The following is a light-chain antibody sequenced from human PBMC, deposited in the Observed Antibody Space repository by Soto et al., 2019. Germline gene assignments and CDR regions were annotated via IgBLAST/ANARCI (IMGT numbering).Light chain of an antibody. Sequence: QSVLTQPASVSGSPGQSITISCTGTSSDVGGYNYVSWYQQHPGKAPKLMICEVSNRPSGVSNRFSGSKSGNTASLTISGLQAEDEADYYCSSYTSSSTYVFGTGTKLIVL. CDR2: EVS. CDR3: SSYTSSSTYV. J-gene: IGLJ1*01. V-gene: IGLV2-14*01. CDR1: SSDVGGYNY.